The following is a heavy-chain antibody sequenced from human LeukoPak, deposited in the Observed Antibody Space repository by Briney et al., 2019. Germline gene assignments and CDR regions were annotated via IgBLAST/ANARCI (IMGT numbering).Heavy chain of an antibody. J-gene: IGHJ4*02. V-gene: IGHV4-59*01. D-gene: IGHD6-19*01. CDR1: GGSISSYY. CDR3: ARDHGSSGWFFDY. CDR2: IYYSGST. Sequence: PSETPSLTCTVSGGSISSYYWSWIRQPPGKGLEWIGYIYYSGSTNYNPSLKSRVTISGDTSKNQFSLKLSSVTAADTAVYYCARDHGSSGWFFDYWGQGTLVTVSS.